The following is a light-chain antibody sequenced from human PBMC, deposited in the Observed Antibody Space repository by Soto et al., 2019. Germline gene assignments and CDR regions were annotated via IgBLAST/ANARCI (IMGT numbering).Light chain of an antibody. J-gene: IGKJ1*01. Sequence: EIVVTQSPATLPVSPGERATLSCRASQSVSSNLAWYQQKPGQAPRLLIYGASTRATGIPARFSGSGSGTEFTLTISSLQSEDFAVYYCQQYNNWPPWTFGQGTKVDIK. CDR1: QSVSSN. CDR2: GAS. CDR3: QQYNNWPPWT. V-gene: IGKV3-15*01.